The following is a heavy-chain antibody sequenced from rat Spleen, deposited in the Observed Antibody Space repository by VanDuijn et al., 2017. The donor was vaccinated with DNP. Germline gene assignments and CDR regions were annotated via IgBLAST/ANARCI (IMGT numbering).Heavy chain of an antibody. CDR3: ARGSRVWFAY. V-gene: IGHV1-43*01. CDR1: GFTFISNY. Sequence: QVQLQQSGAELAKPGSSVKISCKASGFTFISNYIGWIKQTTGQGLEFIGYINTGSGGTNYNEKFKGTATLTVDKSSSTAFMQLSSLTPDDSAVYYCARGSRVWFAYWGQGTLVTVSS. D-gene: IGHD1-11*01. J-gene: IGHJ3*01. CDR2: INTGSGGT.